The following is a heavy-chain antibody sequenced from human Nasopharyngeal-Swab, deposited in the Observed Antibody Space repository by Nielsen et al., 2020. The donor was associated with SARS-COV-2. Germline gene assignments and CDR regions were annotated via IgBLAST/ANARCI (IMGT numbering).Heavy chain of an antibody. D-gene: IGHD5-18*01. V-gene: IGHV4-30-4*02. J-gene: IGHJ4*02. CDR2: IYYSGST. CDR1: GGSISSGGYY. Sequence: SETLSLTCAVSGGSISSGGYYWSWIRQPPGKGLEWIGYIYYSGSTYYNPSLKSRVTISVDTSKNQFSLKLSSVTAADTAVYYCARDWGDTAMTPYFDYWGQGTLVTVSS. CDR3: ARDWGDTAMTPYFDY.